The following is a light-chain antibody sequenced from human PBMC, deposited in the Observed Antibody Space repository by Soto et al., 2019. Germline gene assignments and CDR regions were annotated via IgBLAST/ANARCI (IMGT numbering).Light chain of an antibody. CDR3: AAWDDSLRGHWA. CDR1: RYNIGSNT. Sequence: QSVLTQPPSASGTPGQRVTISCSGSRYNIGSNTVSWYQQVPGTAPRLLLYRNNLRPSGVPDRFSGSKSDTSASLAISGLQSEDEAEYYCAAWDDSLRGHWAFGGGTKLTVL. J-gene: IGLJ3*02. CDR2: RNN. V-gene: IGLV1-44*01.